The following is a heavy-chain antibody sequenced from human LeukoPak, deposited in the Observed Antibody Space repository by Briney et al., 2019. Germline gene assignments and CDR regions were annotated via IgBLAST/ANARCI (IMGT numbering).Heavy chain of an antibody. CDR3: VRHPRYSTGWAIDY. CDR1: GGSISSYY. Sequence: SETLSLTCTVSGGSISSYYWSWIRQPAGKGLEWIGRIYTSGSTNYNPSLKSRVTMSVDTSKNQFSLKLSSVTAADTAVYYCVRHPRYSTGWAIDYWGQGTLVTVSS. CDR2: IYTSGST. J-gene: IGHJ4*02. D-gene: IGHD6-19*01. V-gene: IGHV4-4*07.